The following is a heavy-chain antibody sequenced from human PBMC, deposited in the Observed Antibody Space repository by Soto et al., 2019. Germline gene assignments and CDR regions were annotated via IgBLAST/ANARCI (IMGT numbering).Heavy chain of an antibody. CDR2: IKEDGSEV. Sequence: GGSLRLSCAASGFPFNTYWMTWVRQAPGKGLEWVANIKEDGSEVHYVDSVKGRFTISRDNGVNVMYLQMKYLSAEDTAVYYCTRTKGAVALDVWGQGIMVTVSS. J-gene: IGHJ3*01. CDR3: TRTKGAVALDV. CDR1: GFPFNTYW. V-gene: IGHV3-7*01. D-gene: IGHD3-16*01.